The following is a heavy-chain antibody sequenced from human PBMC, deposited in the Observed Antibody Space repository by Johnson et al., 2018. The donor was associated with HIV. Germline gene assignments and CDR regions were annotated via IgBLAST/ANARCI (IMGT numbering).Heavy chain of an antibody. CDR1: GFTFRSHA. Sequence: VESGGDLVKPGGSLRLSCAASGFTFRSHAMHWVRQAPGKGLEWVAVISYDGSNQYCADSVKGRFTISRDNSNKTVYLQMNSLKSEDTAVYYCATGASSTWSLGALDIWGQGTMVTVSS. D-gene: IGHD6-13*01. V-gene: IGHV3-30*03. J-gene: IGHJ3*02. CDR2: ISYDGSNQ. CDR3: ATGASSTWSLGALDI.